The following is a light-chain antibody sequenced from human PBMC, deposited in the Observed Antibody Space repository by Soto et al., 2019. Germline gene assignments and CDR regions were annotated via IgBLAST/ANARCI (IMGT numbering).Light chain of an antibody. J-gene: IGKJ1*01. CDR1: QSISEW. CDR2: HAS. V-gene: IGKV1-5*01. Sequence: DIQMTQSPSTLSASVGDRVTITCRASQSISEWLAWYQQKPGKAPKLLIYHASSLESGVPSRFSGSGSGTEFTLTISSLQPEDFATYYCQQYKSYRTFGQGTKVEIK. CDR3: QQYKSYRT.